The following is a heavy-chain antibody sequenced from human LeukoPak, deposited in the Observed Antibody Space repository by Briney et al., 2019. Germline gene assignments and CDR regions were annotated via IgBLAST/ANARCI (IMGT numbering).Heavy chain of an antibody. V-gene: IGHV4-61*02. Sequence: PSETLSLTCTVSGGSISSGSYYWSWIRQPAGKGLEWIGRIYTSGSTNYNPSLKSRVTISVDTSKNQFSLKLSSVTAADTAVYYCARSHRQVWSGYYTGYYYYYMDVWGKGTTVTVSS. CDR2: IYTSGST. J-gene: IGHJ6*03. CDR3: ARSHRQVWSGYYTGYYYYYMDV. CDR1: GGSISSGSYY. D-gene: IGHD3-3*01.